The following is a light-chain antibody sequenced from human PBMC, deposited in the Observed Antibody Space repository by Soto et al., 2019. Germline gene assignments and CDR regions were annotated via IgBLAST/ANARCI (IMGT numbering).Light chain of an antibody. Sequence: EIVLTQSPGTLSLSPGERATLSCRASQSVSSSYLAWYQQRPGQAPRLLIFGASNRATGIPDRFSGSGSGTDFSLTISRLEPEDCAVYYCQQYGNSITFGGGTKVDIK. V-gene: IGKV3-20*01. CDR3: QQYGNSIT. J-gene: IGKJ4*01. CDR2: GAS. CDR1: QSVSSSY.